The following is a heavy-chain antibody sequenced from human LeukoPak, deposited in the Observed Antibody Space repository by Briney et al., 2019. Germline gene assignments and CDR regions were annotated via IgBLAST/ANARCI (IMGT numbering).Heavy chain of an antibody. D-gene: IGHD1-1*01. J-gene: IGHJ4*02. CDR2: SNPSGDST. Sequence: SVKVPCKASGYTFTNYYIHWVRQAPGHGLEWMGISNPSGDSTNYAQKFQGRVTMTRDTSTSTVYMDLSSLRSEDTAVYYCARWTTTFLDYWGQGTLVTVSS. CDR1: GYTFTNYY. V-gene: IGHV1-46*01. CDR3: ARWTTTFLDY.